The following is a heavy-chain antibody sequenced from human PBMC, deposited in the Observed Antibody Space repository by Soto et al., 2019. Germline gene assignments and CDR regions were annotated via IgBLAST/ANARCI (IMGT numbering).Heavy chain of an antibody. Sequence: QVQLVQSGAEVKKPGSSVKVSCKASGGTFSSYAISWVRQAPGQGLEWMGGIIPIFGTVNYAQKFQGRVTITADESTSTAYMELSSLRSEDTAVYYCAREGVDYGSGSYLGYYYYYGMDVWGQGTTVTVSS. J-gene: IGHJ6*02. CDR1: GGTFSSYA. CDR3: AREGVDYGSGSYLGYYYYYGMDV. CDR2: IIPIFGTV. D-gene: IGHD3-10*01. V-gene: IGHV1-69*01.